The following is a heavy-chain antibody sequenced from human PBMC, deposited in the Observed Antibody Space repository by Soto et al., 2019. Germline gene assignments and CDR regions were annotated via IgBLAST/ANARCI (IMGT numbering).Heavy chain of an antibody. V-gene: IGHV4-31*03. CDR2: IYYSGST. D-gene: IGHD6-19*01. CDR3: ARGHSSGWYLSAFDI. CDR1: GGSISSGGYD. Sequence: PSETLSLTCTVSGGSISSGGYDWSWIRQHPGKGLEWIGYIYYSGSTYYNPSLKSRVTISVDTSKNQFSLKLSSVTAADTAVYYCARGHSSGWYLSAFDIWGQGTMVTVSS. J-gene: IGHJ3*02.